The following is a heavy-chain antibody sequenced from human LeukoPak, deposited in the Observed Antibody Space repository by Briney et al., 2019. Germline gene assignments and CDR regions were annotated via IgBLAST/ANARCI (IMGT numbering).Heavy chain of an antibody. D-gene: IGHD1-1*01. CDR1: GGSVSTTNHF. CDR3: TSDLSINWSYY. J-gene: IGHJ4*02. Sequence: SETLSLTCTVFGGSVSTTNHFWGRFRQPPVKGLDWIGAVYYTGSVYYNPSLNSRPTISIDASKKQFSLMLSSVTVADTAMYYCTSDLSINWSYYWGQGTLVTVSS. CDR2: VYYTGSV. V-gene: IGHV4-39*01.